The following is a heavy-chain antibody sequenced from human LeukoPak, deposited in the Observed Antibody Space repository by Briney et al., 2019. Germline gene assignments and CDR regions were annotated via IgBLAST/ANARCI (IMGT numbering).Heavy chain of an antibody. CDR3: ARDRGTAMVLYYFDY. CDR2: IWYDGSNK. V-gene: IGHV3-33*08. J-gene: IGHJ4*02. D-gene: IGHD5-18*01. Sequence: PGGSLRLSCAASGFTFSSYGMHWVRQAPGKGLEWVAVIWYDGSNKYYADSVKGRFTISRDNSKNTLYLQMNSLRAEDTAVYYCARDRGTAMVLYYFDYWGQGTLVTVSS. CDR1: GFTFSSYG.